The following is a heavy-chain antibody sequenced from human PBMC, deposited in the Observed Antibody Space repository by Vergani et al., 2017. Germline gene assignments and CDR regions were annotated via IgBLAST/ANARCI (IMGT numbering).Heavy chain of an antibody. CDR3: AKYLRDSTDGLPDS. CDR1: GFTFSNYG. J-gene: IGHJ4*02. V-gene: IGHV3-30*02. Sequence: VQLLQSEGAVVQPGGSLRLSCVASGFTFSNYGMHWIRQAPGKGLEWLAYIGKDGINTRYRDAVKGRFTVSRDNSKVILYLQMDSLRSEDTALYYCAKYLRDSTDGLPDSWGPGTLVIVSS. CDR2: IGKDGINT. D-gene: IGHD2-21*02.